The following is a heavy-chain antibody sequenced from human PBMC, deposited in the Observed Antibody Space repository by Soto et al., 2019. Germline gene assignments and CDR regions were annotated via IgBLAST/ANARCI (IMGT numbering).Heavy chain of an antibody. V-gene: IGHV4-61*01. D-gene: IGHD3-22*01. CDR2: IYYSGST. CDR3: ARFYDSSGYSIDY. CDR1: GGSVSSGSYY. J-gene: IGHJ4*02. Sequence: SETLSLTCTVSGGSVSSGSYYWSWIRQPPGKGLEWIGYIYYSGSTNYNPSLKSRVTISVDTSKNQFSLKLSSVTAADTAVYYCARFYDSSGYSIDYWGQGTLVTVSS.